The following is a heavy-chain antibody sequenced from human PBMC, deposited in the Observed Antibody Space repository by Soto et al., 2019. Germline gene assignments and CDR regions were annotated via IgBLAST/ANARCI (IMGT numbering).Heavy chain of an antibody. Sequence: ASVKVSCKASGYTFTHYYIHWVRQAPGQGLEWMGIINPNGGITTYAQKFRAGFSVTRDTSTSTVYLELSSLRSEDSAVYYCATSVNSAMAFDYWGQGTLVTVS. CDR1: GYTFTHYY. V-gene: IGHV1-46*01. D-gene: IGHD5-18*01. CDR3: ATSVNSAMAFDY. J-gene: IGHJ4*02. CDR2: INPNGGIT.